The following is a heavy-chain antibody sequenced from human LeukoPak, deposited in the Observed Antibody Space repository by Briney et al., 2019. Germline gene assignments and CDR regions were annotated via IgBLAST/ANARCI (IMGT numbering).Heavy chain of an antibody. V-gene: IGHV3-21*01. J-gene: IGHJ4*02. CDR1: GFTFSSYS. CDR2: ISSGSTYI. Sequence: GGSLRLSCAASGFTFSSYSMNWVRQAPGKGLEWVSSISSGSTYIYYADSMKGRFTISRDDAKNSLYLQMNSLRAEDTAVYYCARHVVAVGFDYWGQGTLVTVSS. CDR3: ARHVVAVGFDY. D-gene: IGHD3-22*01.